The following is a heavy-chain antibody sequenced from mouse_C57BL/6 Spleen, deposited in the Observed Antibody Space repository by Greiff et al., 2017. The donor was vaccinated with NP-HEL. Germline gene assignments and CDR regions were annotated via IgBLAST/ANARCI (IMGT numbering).Heavy chain of an antibody. J-gene: IGHJ2*01. D-gene: IGHD2-3*01. Sequence: QVQLQQPGAELVKPGASVKMSCKASGYTFTSYWITWVKQRPGQGLEWIGDIYPGSGSTNYTEKFKSKATLTVDTSSSTAYMQLSSLTSEDSAVYDCARKKMGDGDGYFDYWGQGTTLTVSS. CDR3: ARKKMGDGDGYFDY. V-gene: IGHV1-55*01. CDR2: IYPGSGST. CDR1: GYTFTSYW.